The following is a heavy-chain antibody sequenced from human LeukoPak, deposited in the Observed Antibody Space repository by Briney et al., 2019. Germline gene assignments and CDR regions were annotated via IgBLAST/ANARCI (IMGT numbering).Heavy chain of an antibody. CDR1: GFTFSNYF. J-gene: IGHJ5*02. V-gene: IGHV3-74*03. CDR2: INSDGTST. D-gene: IGHD2-15*01. CDR3: ARRVDATRWSDP. Sequence: PGGSLRLSCAASGFTFSNYFMHWVRQAPGKGLVWVSRINSDGTSTMYADSVKGRFTISRDNAKNMLYMQMNSLRDEDTAVYYCARRVDATRWSDPWGQGTLVTVSS.